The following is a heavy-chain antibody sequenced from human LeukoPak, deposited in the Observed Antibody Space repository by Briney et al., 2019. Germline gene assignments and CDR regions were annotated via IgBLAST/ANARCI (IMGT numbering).Heavy chain of an antibody. CDR1: GGSFSGYY. D-gene: IGHD2-8*01. V-gene: IGHV4-34*01. Sequence: PSETLSLTCAVYGGSFSGYYWSWIRQPPGKGLEWIGEINHSGSTNYNPSLKSRVTISVDTSKNQFSLKLSSVTAADTAVYYCARGENFVLYYYGMDVWGQGTTVTVSS. J-gene: IGHJ6*02. CDR3: ARGENFVLYYYGMDV. CDR2: INHSGST.